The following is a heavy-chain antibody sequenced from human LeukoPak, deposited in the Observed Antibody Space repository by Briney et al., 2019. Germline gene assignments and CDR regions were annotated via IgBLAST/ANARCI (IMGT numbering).Heavy chain of an antibody. D-gene: IGHD4-23*01. Sequence: GGSLRLSCAASGFTFSRYWMSWVRQAPGKGLEWVANIKQDGSEKYYVDSVKGRLTVSRDNAKNSLYLQMNSLRAEDTAVYYCARDRAVGLYYYYYMDVWGKGTTVTVSS. CDR2: IKQDGSEK. CDR1: GFTFSRYW. CDR3: ARDRAVGLYYYYYMDV. J-gene: IGHJ6*03. V-gene: IGHV3-7*01.